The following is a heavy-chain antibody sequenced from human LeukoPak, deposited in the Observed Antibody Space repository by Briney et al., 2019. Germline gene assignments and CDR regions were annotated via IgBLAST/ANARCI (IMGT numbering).Heavy chain of an antibody. D-gene: IGHD1-26*01. Sequence: SETLSLTCTVSGGSVSSNRYFWNWSRQPPGKGLQWIGYFYYSGSTNYNPSLESRVTISVDTSNNQLSLKLSSVTAADTALYYCARVMASNGSIDFWGQGTMVTVSS. CDR2: FYYSGST. J-gene: IGHJ3*01. CDR1: GGSVSSNRYF. V-gene: IGHV4-61*01. CDR3: ARVMASNGSIDF.